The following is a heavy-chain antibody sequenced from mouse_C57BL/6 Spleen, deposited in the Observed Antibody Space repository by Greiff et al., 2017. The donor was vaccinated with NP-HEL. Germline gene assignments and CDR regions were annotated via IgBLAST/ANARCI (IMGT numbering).Heavy chain of an antibody. Sequence: QVQLQQPGAELVRPGSSVKLSCKASGYTFTSYWMHWVKQRPIQGLEWIGNIDPSDSETQYNQKFKDKATLTVDKSSSTAYMQLSSLTSEVSAVYYCSRTAYYSNYGYAMDYWGQGTSVTVSS. CDR1: GYTFTSYW. J-gene: IGHJ4*01. CDR3: SRTAYYSNYGYAMDY. D-gene: IGHD2-5*01. V-gene: IGHV1-52*01. CDR2: IDPSDSET.